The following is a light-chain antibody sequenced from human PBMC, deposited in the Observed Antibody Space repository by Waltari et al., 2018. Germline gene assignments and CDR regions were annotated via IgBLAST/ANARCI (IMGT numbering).Light chain of an antibody. J-gene: IGLJ2*01. CDR3: SSYAGNCNLVV. Sequence: QCALTQPASVSGSPGQSITISCTGTSSDVGSYNLVPWYQQHPGKAPKLMIDESSKRPSGVSNRFSGSKSGNTASLTISGLQAEDEADYYCSSYAGNCNLVVFGGGTKLTVL. CDR1: SSDVGSYNL. CDR2: ESS. V-gene: IGLV2-23*01.